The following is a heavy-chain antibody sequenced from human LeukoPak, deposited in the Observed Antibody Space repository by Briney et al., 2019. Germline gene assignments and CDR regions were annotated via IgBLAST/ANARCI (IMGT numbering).Heavy chain of an antibody. D-gene: IGHD2-2*01. CDR3: AKDDDCSSTSCYPGSDY. CDR1: GFNVSSNY. V-gene: IGHV3-23*01. Sequence: PGGSLRLSCVASGFNVSSNYMSWVRQAPGTGLEWVSVISGSGGSTYYADSVKGRFTISRDNSKNTLYLQMNSLRAEDTAVYYCAKDDDCSSTSCYPGSDYWGQGTLVTVSS. CDR2: ISGSGGST. J-gene: IGHJ4*02.